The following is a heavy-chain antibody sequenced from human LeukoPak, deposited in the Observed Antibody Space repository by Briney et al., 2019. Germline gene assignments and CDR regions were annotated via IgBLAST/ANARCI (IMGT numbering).Heavy chain of an antibody. J-gene: IGHJ5*02. CDR3: ARHGSGTSLALYP. D-gene: IGHD3-10*01. CDR2: ISYSGTT. V-gene: IGHV4-59*08. CDR1: GGSMSSYY. Sequence: SETLSLTCTVSGGSMSSYYWSGIRQSPGKGLEWVGYISYSGTTNYNPSLKSRVTISLGTSKNRFSLNLTSVTAADTAVYYCARHGSGTSLALYPWGQGTLVTVSS.